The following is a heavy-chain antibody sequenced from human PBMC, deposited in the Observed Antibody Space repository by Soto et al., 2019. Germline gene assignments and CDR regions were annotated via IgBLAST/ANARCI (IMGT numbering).Heavy chain of an antibody. CDR3: VRPLPSGRNYGMGV. V-gene: IGHV3-NL1*01. D-gene: IGHD3-10*01. CDR2: IYNDGTT. J-gene: IGHJ6*02. Sequence: GGSLRLSCEASGFIFSDFGMHWVRQAPGKGLEWVSVIYNDGTTYYADSVKGRFTLSRDTSKNTLSLQMDSLRAEDTAVYYCVRPLPSGRNYGMGVWGQGTTVTVSS. CDR1: GFIFSDFG.